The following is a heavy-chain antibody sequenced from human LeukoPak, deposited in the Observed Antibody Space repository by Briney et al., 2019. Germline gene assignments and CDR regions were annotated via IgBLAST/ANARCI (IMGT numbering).Heavy chain of an antibody. CDR1: GFTFSTYS. Sequence: PGGSLRLSCAASGFTFSTYSMNRVRQAPGKGLEWVSSISTSSSYIYYADSVKGRFTISRDNAKNSLYLQLNSLRAEDTAVYYCARDITMIVVVTPSFDYWGQGTLVTVSS. CDR3: ARDITMIVVVTPSFDY. J-gene: IGHJ4*02. CDR2: ISTSSSYI. V-gene: IGHV3-21*01. D-gene: IGHD3-22*01.